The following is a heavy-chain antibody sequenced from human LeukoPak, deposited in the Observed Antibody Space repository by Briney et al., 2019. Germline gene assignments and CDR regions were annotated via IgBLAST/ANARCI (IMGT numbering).Heavy chain of an antibody. V-gene: IGHV5-51*01. CDR2: IYPGDSDT. D-gene: IGHD2-15*01. Sequence: GESLKISCKGSGYSFTSYWIGWVRQMPGKGLEWMGIIYPGDSDTRYSPSFQGQVTISADKSISTAYLQWSSLKASDTAMYYCARSGYSSDPGGDAFDIWGQGTMVTVSS. CDR1: GYSFTSYW. CDR3: ARSGYSSDPGGDAFDI. J-gene: IGHJ3*02.